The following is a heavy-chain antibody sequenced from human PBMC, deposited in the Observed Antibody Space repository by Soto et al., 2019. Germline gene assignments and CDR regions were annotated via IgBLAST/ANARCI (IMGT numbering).Heavy chain of an antibody. J-gene: IGHJ4*02. D-gene: IGHD3-22*01. V-gene: IGHV4-39*01. CDR3: ARQTTMIVVVITPFFDY. Sequence: PSEPLSLPCTVSGGSISSTSYYWGWIRQPPGKGLEWIGSIYYSGSTYYNPSLKSRVTISVDTSKNQFSLKLSSVTAADTAVYYCARQTTMIVVVITPFFDYWGQGTLVTVSS. CDR1: GGSISSTSYY. CDR2: IYYSGST.